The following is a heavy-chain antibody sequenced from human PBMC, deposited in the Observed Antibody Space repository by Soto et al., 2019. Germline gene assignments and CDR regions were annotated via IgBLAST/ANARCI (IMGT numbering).Heavy chain of an antibody. J-gene: IGHJ5*02. CDR2: IYYSGST. V-gene: IGHV4-59*01. Sequence: SETLSLTCTVSGGSISSYYWSWIRQPPGKGLEWIGYIYYSGSTNYNPSLKSRVTISVDTSKNQFSLKLSSVTAADTAVYYCARDQDCSGGSCYPGWYWFDPWGQGTLVTVSS. CDR3: ARDQDCSGGSCYPGWYWFDP. D-gene: IGHD2-15*01. CDR1: GGSISSYY.